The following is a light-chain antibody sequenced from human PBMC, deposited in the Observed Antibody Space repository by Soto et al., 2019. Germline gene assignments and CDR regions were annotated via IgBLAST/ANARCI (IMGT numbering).Light chain of an antibody. CDR1: QSVSSSY. J-gene: IGKJ1*01. CDR3: HQYDSSLWT. CDR2: GAS. V-gene: IGKV3-20*01. Sequence: IVLTQSPGILSLSPGERATLSCRASQSVSSSYLAWYQQKPGQAPRLLIYGASSRATGIPDRFSGSGSGTDFTLTISRLEPADFAVYFCHQYDSSLWTFGQGTKVE.